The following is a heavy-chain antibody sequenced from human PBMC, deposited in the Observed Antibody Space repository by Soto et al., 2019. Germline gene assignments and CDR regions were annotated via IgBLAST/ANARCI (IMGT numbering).Heavy chain of an antibody. CDR1: GFTFSSYA. Sequence: EVQLLESGGGLVQPGGSLRLSCAASGFTFSSYAMSWVRQAPGKGLEWVSAISGSGGSTYYADSVKGRFTISRDNSKNTLYLQMNSLRAEDTAVYYCAKDFFTGKGNTVAGLPFDYWGQGTLVTVSS. V-gene: IGHV3-23*01. D-gene: IGHD6-19*01. J-gene: IGHJ4*02. CDR2: ISGSGGST. CDR3: AKDFFTGKGNTVAGLPFDY.